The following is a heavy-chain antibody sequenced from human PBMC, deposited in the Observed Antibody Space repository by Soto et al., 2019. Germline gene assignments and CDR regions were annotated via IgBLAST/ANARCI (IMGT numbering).Heavy chain of an antibody. J-gene: IGHJ6*02. V-gene: IGHV1-69*13. D-gene: IGHD2-21*02. Sequence: GASVKVSRKASGGTFSSYAISWVRQAPGQGLEWMGGIIPISGTANYAKKFQGRVTVTADESTSTAYMELSSLRSEDTAVYYCARGVVVTASPPLYGMDVWGQGTTVTVSS. CDR3: ARGVVVTASPPLYGMDV. CDR1: GGTFSSYA. CDR2: IIPISGTA.